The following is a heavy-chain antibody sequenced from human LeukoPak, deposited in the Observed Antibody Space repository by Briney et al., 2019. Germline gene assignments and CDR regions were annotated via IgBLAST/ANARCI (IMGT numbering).Heavy chain of an antibody. J-gene: IGHJ4*02. D-gene: IGHD2-15*01. CDR3: AKVSVVVVAATNDY. CDR1: GFTFSSYA. V-gene: IGHV3-23*01. Sequence: EGSLRLSCAASGFTFSSYAMSWVRQAPGKGLEWVSAISGSGGSTYYADSVKGRFTISRDNSKNTLYLQMNSLGAEDTAVYYCAKVSVVVVAATNDYWGQGTLVTVSS. CDR2: ISGSGGST.